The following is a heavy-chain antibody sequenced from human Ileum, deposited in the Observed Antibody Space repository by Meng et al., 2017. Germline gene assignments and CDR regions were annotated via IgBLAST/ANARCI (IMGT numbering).Heavy chain of an antibody. D-gene: IGHD2-15*01. CDR2: IHYSGST. Sequence: QLQLQESGPGLAKPSETLSLTCTVSGASISSYYWTWIRQPPGKGLDWIGYIHYSGSTNYNPSLKSRITMSVDTSKNQVSLKLSSVTAADTAIYYCAAFCSGGSCPDYWGQGTLVTVSS. V-gene: IGHV4-59*01. CDR1: GASISSYY. CDR3: AAFCSGGSCPDY. J-gene: IGHJ4*02.